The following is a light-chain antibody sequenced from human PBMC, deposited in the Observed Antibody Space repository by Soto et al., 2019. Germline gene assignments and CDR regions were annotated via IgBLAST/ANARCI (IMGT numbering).Light chain of an antibody. J-gene: IGKJ1*01. CDR3: QQYGSSPRT. CDR2: GAS. CDR1: QSIGSN. Sequence: EIVLTQSPATLSSFPGDRVTLSCRASQSIGSNLAWYQQRPGQGPRLLIYGASSRATGIPDRFSGSGSGTDFTLTITRLEPEDFAVYYCQQYGSSPRTFGQGTKVDIK. V-gene: IGKV3-20*01.